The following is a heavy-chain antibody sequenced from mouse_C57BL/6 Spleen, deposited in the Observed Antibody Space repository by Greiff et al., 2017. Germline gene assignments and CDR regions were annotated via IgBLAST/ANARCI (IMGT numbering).Heavy chain of an antibody. CDR3: VRRDYDAPYAMDY. V-gene: IGHV10-1*01. CDR2: IRSKSNNYAT. CDR1: GFSFNTYA. D-gene: IGHD2-4*01. Sequence: VQLKESGGGLVQPKGSLKLSCAASGFSFNTYAMNWVRQAPGKGLEWVARIRSKSNNYATYYADSVKDRFTISRDDSESMLYLQMKNLKTEDTAMYYCVRRDYDAPYAMDYWGQGTSVTVSS. J-gene: IGHJ4*01.